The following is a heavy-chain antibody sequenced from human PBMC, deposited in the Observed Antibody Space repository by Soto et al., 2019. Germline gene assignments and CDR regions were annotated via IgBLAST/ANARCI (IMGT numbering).Heavy chain of an antibody. J-gene: IGHJ4*02. CDR2: INYSGRYM. CDR1: GFSFSSSD. CDR3: ARKSSSDSTGYDYFDY. V-gene: IGHV3-21*06. Sequence: EVQLVESGGGLVEPGGSLRLSCATSGFSFSSSDMTWVRQAPGKGLEYVSPINYSGRYMFYAGSLRGRFTVSRDNAKNSLYLQMNSLRAEDTAVYYCARKSSSDSTGYDYFDYWGQGTLVTVSS. D-gene: IGHD3-22*01.